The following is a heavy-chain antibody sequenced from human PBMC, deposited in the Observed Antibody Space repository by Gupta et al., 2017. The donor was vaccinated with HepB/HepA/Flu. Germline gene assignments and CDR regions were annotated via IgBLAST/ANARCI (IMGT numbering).Heavy chain of an antibody. V-gene: IGHV3-21*01. CDR2: ISSGSAYI. CDR3: TRDPEYCGSGACYSDAFDI. Sequence: QLVESGGGLVKPGGSLRLSCAASGFTFSAYTMNWVRQAPGKGLEWVSAISSGSAYIYYSDSVKGRFTVSRDNAKDLVYLQMSSLRAEDTAVYYCTRDPEYCGSGACYSDAFDIWGQGTTLIVS. J-gene: IGHJ3*02. CDR1: GFTFSAYT. D-gene: IGHD2-15*01.